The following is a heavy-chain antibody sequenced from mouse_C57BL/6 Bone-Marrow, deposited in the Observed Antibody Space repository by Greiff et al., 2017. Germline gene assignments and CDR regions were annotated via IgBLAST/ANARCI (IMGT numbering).Heavy chain of an antibody. CDR2: IYPGSGNT. V-gene: IGHV1-66*01. CDR1: GYSFTTYY. CDR3: ARTRLLALFAY. Sequence: VQLQQSGPELVKPGASVKISCTASGYSFTTYYIHWVKQRPGQGLEWIGWIYPGSGNTKYNEKYKGKATLTADTSSSTAYMQLSSLTAEDSAVYYWARTRLLALFAYWGQGSLVTVSA. D-gene: IGHD2-3*01. J-gene: IGHJ3*01.